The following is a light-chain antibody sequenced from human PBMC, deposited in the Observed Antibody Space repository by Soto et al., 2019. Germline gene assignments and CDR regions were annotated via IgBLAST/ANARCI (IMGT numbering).Light chain of an antibody. V-gene: IGKV1-5*01. CDR3: QQYNSYSRWT. Sequence: DSQITQSPSTLSASVRDRVTITCRASQRISSWLAWYQQKPGKAPKLLIYDASSLESGVPSRFSGSGSGTEFTLTISSLQPDDFATYYCQQYNSYSRWTFGQGTKVDIK. CDR2: DAS. J-gene: IGKJ1*01. CDR1: QRISSW.